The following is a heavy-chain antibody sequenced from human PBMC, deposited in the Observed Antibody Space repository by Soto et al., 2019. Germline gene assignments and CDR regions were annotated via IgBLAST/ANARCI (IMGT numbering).Heavy chain of an antibody. CDR3: ARGGCSTVTWCDY. CDR1: GLSFSEYD. CDR2: ISYDGRKQ. J-gene: IGHJ4*02. V-gene: IGHV3-30*03. D-gene: IGHD2-8*02. Sequence: QVELVESGGVVVQPGRSLRLSCAASGLSFSEYDMHWVRHATCKGLEWVAVISYDGRKQLYGGSVKGRFTISIDNSKQTLYLQMNSLSADDTALYYCARGGCSTVTWCDYWGQGTLVTVSS.